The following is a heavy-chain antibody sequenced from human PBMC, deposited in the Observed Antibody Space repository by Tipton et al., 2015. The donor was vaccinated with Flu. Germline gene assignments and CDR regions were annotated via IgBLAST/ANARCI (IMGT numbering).Heavy chain of an antibody. CDR1: GGSISRGSYY. CDR2: IYTNANT. J-gene: IGHJ4*02. V-gene: IGHV4-61*02. D-gene: IGHD3-22*01. CDR3: ARDLKWSSAYYNPFGY. Sequence: TLSLTCTVSGGSISRGSYYYNWIRQPAGEGLEWIRRIYTNANTNYKASLKSRVTISIDTSKNQFSLKLTSVTAADTAVYYCARDLKWSSAYYNPFGYWGQGTLVTVSS.